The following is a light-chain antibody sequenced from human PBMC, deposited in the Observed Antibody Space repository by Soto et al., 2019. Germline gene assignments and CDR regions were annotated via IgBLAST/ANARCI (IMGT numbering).Light chain of an antibody. J-gene: IGLJ1*01. CDR2: EVS. V-gene: IGLV2-14*01. Sequence: QSVLTQPASVSGSPGQSITISCTGTSGDVGGYDFVSWYQHHPGKAPKLMIYEVSNRPSGVSNRFSGSKSGSTASLTISGLQAEDEADYYCSSCTSIGTFYVFGTGTKVTV. CDR3: SSCTSIGTFYV. CDR1: SGDVGGYDF.